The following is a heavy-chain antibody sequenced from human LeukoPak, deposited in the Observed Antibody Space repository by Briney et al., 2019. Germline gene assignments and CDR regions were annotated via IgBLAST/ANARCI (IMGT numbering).Heavy chain of an antibody. CDR2: IVSILGVA. CDR1: GGTFSSYA. V-gene: IGHV1-69*04. CDR3: ARDGIVLMVYATHVRRLL. J-gene: IGHJ4*03. Sequence: SVKVSCKAAGGTFSSYAISWGREAPGQGLGWLGRIVSILGVATYAQKFQGRVTSTADKSTSRAYMDLSSLRSEDPAVYYCARDGIVLMVYATHVRRLLWRQGPGLSVSS. D-gene: IGHD2-8*01.